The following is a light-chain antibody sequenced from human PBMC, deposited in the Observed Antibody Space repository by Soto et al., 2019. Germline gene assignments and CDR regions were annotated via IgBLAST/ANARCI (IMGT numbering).Light chain of an antibody. V-gene: IGLV2-14*01. J-gene: IGLJ2*01. Sequence: QSALTQPASVSGSPGQSITSSCTGTSSDVGGYNSVSWYQQHPGKAPKLMISEVSNRPSGVSNRFSGSKSGDTASLTISGLQAEDEADYYCSSYTSGSTLVVFGGGTKLTVL. CDR3: SSYTSGSTLVV. CDR1: SSDVGGYNS. CDR2: EVS.